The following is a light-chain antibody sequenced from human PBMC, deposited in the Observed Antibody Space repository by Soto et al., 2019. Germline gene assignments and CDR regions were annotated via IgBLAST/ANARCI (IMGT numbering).Light chain of an antibody. J-gene: IGKJ1*01. CDR2: AAS. V-gene: IGKV1-39*01. CDR3: QQSYTILWT. CDR1: QNIGSY. Sequence: DIQMTQSPSSLSASVGGRVTFSCRASQNIGSYLNLYQQKPGRAPELLVYAASSLQTGVPSRFSGSGSGTDFTLTIASLQPEDFATYYCQQSYTILWTFGQGTKVEI.